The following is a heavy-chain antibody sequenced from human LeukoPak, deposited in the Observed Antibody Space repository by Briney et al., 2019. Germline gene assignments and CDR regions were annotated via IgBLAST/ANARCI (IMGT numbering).Heavy chain of an antibody. D-gene: IGHD3-22*01. CDR3: AKVPIVVVGKYDY. V-gene: IGHV3-23*01. Sequence: PGGSLRLSCAASGFTFSSYAMSWVRRAPGKGLEWVSAISGSGGSTYYADSVKGRITISRDNSKNTLYLQMNSLRAEDTAVYYCAKVPIVVVGKYDYWGQGTLVTVSS. CDR2: ISGSGGST. CDR1: GFTFSSYA. J-gene: IGHJ4*02.